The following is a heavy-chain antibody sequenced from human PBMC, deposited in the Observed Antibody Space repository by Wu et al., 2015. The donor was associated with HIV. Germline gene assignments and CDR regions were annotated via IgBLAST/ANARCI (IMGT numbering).Heavy chain of an antibody. Sequence: QVQLVQSGAEVRKPGASVKVSCKASGYTFIDHYIHWVRQAPGQGLGWMGRINPKSGDTKYAQKFQGRVTMTRETSISTVHVELRRLRSDDTAVYYCARVSRRAYSGYDSPWYYYYGMDVWGQGTTVTVSS. J-gene: IGHJ6*02. CDR2: INPKSGDT. V-gene: IGHV1-2*06. CDR1: GYTFIDHY. D-gene: IGHD5-12*01. CDR3: ARVSRRAYSGYDSPWYYYYGMDV.